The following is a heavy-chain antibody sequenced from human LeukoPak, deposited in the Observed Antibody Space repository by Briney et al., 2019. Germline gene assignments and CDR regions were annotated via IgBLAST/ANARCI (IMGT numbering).Heavy chain of an antibody. Sequence: GGSLRLSCAASGFTFSSYAMSWLRQAPGKGLERVSTIGNSGGSTYYADSVKGRFTIARDDSENTLFLQMNSLRAEDTAVYYCAKATGYLLWGQGTLVTVSS. CDR1: GFTFSSYA. CDR2: IGNSGGST. CDR3: AKATGYLL. J-gene: IGHJ4*02. V-gene: IGHV3-23*01. D-gene: IGHD1-14*01.